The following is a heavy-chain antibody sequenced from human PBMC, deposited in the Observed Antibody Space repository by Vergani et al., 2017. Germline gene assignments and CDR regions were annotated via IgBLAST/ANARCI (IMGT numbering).Heavy chain of an antibody. D-gene: IGHD4-23*01. CDR1: GYSFTSYW. CDR3: ARGGGNSYYYYGMDV. J-gene: IGHJ6*02. CDR2: IAPSDSYA. Sequence: EVQLVQSGAEVKKPGESLRISCKGSGYSFTSYWISWVRQMPGKGLEWMGRIAPSDSYANYSPSFQGHVTISADKSISTAYLQWSSLKASDTAMYYCARGGGNSYYYYGMDVWGQGTTVTVSS. V-gene: IGHV5-10-1*03.